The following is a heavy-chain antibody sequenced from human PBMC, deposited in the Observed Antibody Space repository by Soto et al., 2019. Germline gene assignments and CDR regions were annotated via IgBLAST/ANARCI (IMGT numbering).Heavy chain of an antibody. J-gene: IGHJ4*02. CDR2: IRSKTYGGTA. V-gene: IGHV3-49*04. CDR1: GFTFGDYA. D-gene: IGHD3-22*01. CDR3: VYDSSGYNYHFDY. Sequence: GGSLRLSCTTSGFTFGDYAMTWVRQAPGRGLEWVSFIRSKTYGGTAEYAASVKGRFTISRDDSASIAYLQMNSLKTEDTAMYYCVYDSSGYNYHFDYWGQGTLVTVSS.